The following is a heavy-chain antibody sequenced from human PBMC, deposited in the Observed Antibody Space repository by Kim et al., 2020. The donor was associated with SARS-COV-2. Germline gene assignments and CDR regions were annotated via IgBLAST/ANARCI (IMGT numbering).Heavy chain of an antibody. D-gene: IGHD2-15*01. Sequence: ASVKVSCKASGYTFTSYYMHWVRQAPGQGLEWMGIINPSGGSTSYAQKFQGRVTMTRDTSTSTVYMELSSLRSEDTAVYYCARDMGKENKIVVVVAATIVCGMDVWGQGTTVTVSS. CDR2: INPSGGST. CDR1: GYTFTSYY. CDR3: ARDMGKENKIVVVVAATIVCGMDV. J-gene: IGHJ6*02. V-gene: IGHV1-46*01.